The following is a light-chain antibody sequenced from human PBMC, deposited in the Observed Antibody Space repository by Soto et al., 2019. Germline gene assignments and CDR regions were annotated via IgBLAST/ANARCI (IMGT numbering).Light chain of an antibody. CDR3: ETWDSSLSAEI. CDR2: DNN. CDR1: TSNIGNNY. Sequence: QSALTQPASVSAAPGQMVTISCSGSTSNIGNNYVSWYRQLPGTAPKLLIYDNNKRPSGIPDRFSGSKSGTSATLGITGLQTGDEAYYYCETWDSSLSAEIFGGGTKLTVL. V-gene: IGLV1-51*01. J-gene: IGLJ2*01.